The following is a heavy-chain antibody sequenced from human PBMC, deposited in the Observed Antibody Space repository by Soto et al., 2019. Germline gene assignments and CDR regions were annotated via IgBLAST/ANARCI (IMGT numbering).Heavy chain of an antibody. CDR2: INHSGST. CDR3: ASLIVYCSGGSCHYGGWFDP. D-gene: IGHD2-15*01. Sequence: PSETLSLTCAVYGGSFSGYYWSWIRQPPGKGLEWIGEINHSGSTNYNPSLKSRVTISVDTSKNQFSLKLSSVTAADTAVYYCASLIVYCSGGSCHYGGWFDPWGQGTLVTVSS. CDR1: GGSFSGYY. J-gene: IGHJ5*02. V-gene: IGHV4-34*09.